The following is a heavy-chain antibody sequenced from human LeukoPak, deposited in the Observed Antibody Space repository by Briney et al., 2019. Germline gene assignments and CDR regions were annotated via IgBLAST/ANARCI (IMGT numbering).Heavy chain of an antibody. Sequence: SQTLSLTCTVSGGSISSGDYYWSWIRQPPGKGLEWIGYIYYSGSTYYNPSLKSRVTISVDTSKNQFSLKLSSVTAADTAVYYCARGGGPLYCSGGSCPVGIWGQGTMVTVSS. D-gene: IGHD2-15*01. J-gene: IGHJ3*02. CDR3: ARGGGPLYCSGGSCPVGI. CDR1: GGSISSGDYY. V-gene: IGHV4-30-4*01. CDR2: IYYSGST.